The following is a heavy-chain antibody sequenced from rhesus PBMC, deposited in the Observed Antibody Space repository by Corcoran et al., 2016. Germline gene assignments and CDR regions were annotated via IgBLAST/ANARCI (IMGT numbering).Heavy chain of an antibody. CDR1: GYSISSGYY. Sequence: QVQLQESGPGLVKPSETLSLTCAVSGYSISSGYYWGWLRQPPGKGLEYIGYISGSSGGTYYNPSLQSRVTISKDKSKNQFSLKLSSGTAADTAVYYCARLRSGSSPDYWGQGVLVTVSS. V-gene: IGHV4-99*01. J-gene: IGHJ4*01. CDR3: ARLRSGSSPDY. D-gene: IGHD6-25*01. CDR2: ISGSSGGT.